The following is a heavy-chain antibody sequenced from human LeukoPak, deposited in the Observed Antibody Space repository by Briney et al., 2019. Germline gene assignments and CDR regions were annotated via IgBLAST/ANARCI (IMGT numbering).Heavy chain of an antibody. J-gene: IGHJ4*02. V-gene: IGHV3-23*01. CDR2: ISGSGGST. Sequence: PGGSLRLSCAASVFTFSSYAMSWVRQAPGKGLEWVSAISGSGGSTYYADSVKGRFTISRDNSKNTLYLQMNSLRAEDTAVYYCAKTRGGWYYFDYWGQGTLVTVSS. CDR3: AKTRGGWYYFDY. CDR1: VFTFSSYA. D-gene: IGHD6-19*01.